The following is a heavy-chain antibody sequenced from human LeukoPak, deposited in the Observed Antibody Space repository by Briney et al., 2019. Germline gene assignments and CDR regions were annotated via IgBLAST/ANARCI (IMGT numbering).Heavy chain of an antibody. D-gene: IGHD3-22*01. CDR1: GGSISSSSYY. Sequence: PSETLSLTCTVSGGSISSSSYYWGWIRQPPGKGLEWIGSIYYSGSTYYNPSLKSRVTISVDTSKNQFSLKLSSVTAADTAVYYCARQSPQTVNYYDSSGYYPDYWGQGTLVTVSS. J-gene: IGHJ4*02. CDR3: ARQSPQTVNYYDSSGYYPDY. V-gene: IGHV4-39*01. CDR2: IYYSGST.